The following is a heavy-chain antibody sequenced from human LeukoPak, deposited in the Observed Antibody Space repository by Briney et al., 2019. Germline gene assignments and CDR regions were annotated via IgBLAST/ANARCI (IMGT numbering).Heavy chain of an antibody. Sequence: WAPVKVSCKASGYTFTSYGISWVRQAPGQGLEWMGWISAYNGNTNYAQKLQGRVTMTTDTSTSTAYMELRSLRSDDTAVYYCARLGDPDSYCYYYGMDVWGQGTTVTVSS. J-gene: IGHJ6*02. V-gene: IGHV1-18*01. CDR2: ISAYNGNT. CDR3: ARLGDPDSYCYYYGMDV. D-gene: IGHD3-16*01. CDR1: GYTFTSYG.